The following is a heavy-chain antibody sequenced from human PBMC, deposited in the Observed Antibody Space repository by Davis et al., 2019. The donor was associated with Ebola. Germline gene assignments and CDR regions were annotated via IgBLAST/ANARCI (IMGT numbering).Heavy chain of an antibody. CDR3: ARENWGRAFDI. CDR1: GFTFSSYA. V-gene: IGHV3-30*04. CDR2: ISYDGSNK. Sequence: PGGSLRLSCAASGFTFSSYAMHWVRQAPGKGLEWVAVISYDGSNKYYADSVKGRFTISRDNSKNTLYLQMNSLKAEDTAVYYCARENWGRAFDIWGQGTMVTVSS. D-gene: IGHD7-27*01. J-gene: IGHJ3*02.